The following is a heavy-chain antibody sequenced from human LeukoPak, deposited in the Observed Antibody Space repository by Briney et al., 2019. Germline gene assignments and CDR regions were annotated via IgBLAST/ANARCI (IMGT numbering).Heavy chain of an antibody. CDR1: GGSISSGGYS. CDR3: ARGQGYRAYSGYDYFDY. D-gene: IGHD5-12*01. J-gene: IGHJ4*02. V-gene: IGHV4-30-2*01. CDR2: IYHSGST. Sequence: SETLSLTCAVSGGSISSGGYSWSWIRQPPGKGLEWIGYIYHSGSTYYNPSLKSRVTISVDRSKNQFSLKLSSVTAADTAVYYCARGQGYRAYSGYDYFDYWGQGTLVTVSS.